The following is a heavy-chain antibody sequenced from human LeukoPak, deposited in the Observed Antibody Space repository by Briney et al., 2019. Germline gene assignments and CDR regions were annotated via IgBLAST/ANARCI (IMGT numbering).Heavy chain of an antibody. D-gene: IGHD3-10*01. CDR1: GGSISSSNHY. CDR2: IYYSGST. Sequence: SETLPLTCTVSGGSISSSNHYWGWIRQPPGKGLEWIGSIYYSGSTYHNPSLKSRVTISVDTSKNQFSLKLSSVAAADTAVYYCARHRGYYGSGSKVDYCGQGTLVTVSS. V-gene: IGHV4-39*01. J-gene: IGHJ4*02. CDR3: ARHRGYYGSGSKVDY.